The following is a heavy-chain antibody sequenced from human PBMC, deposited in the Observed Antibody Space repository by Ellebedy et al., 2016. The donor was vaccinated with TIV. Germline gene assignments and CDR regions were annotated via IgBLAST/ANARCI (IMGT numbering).Heavy chain of an antibody. D-gene: IGHD5-12*01. Sequence: ASVKVSCXASGGTFSSYAISWVRRAPGQGLEWMGGIIPIFGTANYAQKFQGRVTITADESTSTAYMELSSLRSEDTAVYYCARGAAVATIRLYYYYGMDVWGQGTTVTVSS. V-gene: IGHV1-69*13. CDR1: GGTFSSYA. J-gene: IGHJ6*02. CDR3: ARGAAVATIRLYYYYGMDV. CDR2: IIPIFGTA.